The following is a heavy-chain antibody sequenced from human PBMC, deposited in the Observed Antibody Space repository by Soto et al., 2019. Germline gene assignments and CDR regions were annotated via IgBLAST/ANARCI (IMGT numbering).Heavy chain of an antibody. CDR2: ISSSSSYT. CDR1: GFTFSDYY. J-gene: IGHJ4*02. Sequence: QVQLVESGGGSVKPGGSLRLSCAASGFTFSDYYMSWIRQAPGKGLEWVSYISSSSSYTNYADSVKGRFTISRDNAKNSLYLQMNSLRAEDTAVYYCARQWDYGDCPYFDYWGQGTLVTVSS. D-gene: IGHD4-17*01. CDR3: ARQWDYGDCPYFDY. V-gene: IGHV3-11*06.